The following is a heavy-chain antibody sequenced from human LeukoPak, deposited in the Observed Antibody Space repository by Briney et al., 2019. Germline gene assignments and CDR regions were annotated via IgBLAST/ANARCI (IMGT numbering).Heavy chain of an antibody. J-gene: IGHJ4*02. D-gene: IGHD3-16*01. CDR3: ARDRGGYLDY. V-gene: IGHV4-59*01. CDR1: GGSFCGYY. Sequence: PSETLSLTCAVYGGSFCGYYWSWIRQPPGKGLEWIGYIYYSGSTNYNPSLKSRVTISVDTSKNQFSLKLSSVTAADTAVYYCARDRGGYLDYWGQGTLVTVSS. CDR2: IYYSGST.